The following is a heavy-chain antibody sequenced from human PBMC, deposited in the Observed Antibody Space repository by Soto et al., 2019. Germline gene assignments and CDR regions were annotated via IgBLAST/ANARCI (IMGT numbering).Heavy chain of an antibody. J-gene: IGHJ6*02. CDR1: GFTFSSSG. V-gene: IGHV3-30*18. D-gene: IGHD3-3*02. CDR2: ISYDGSNK. Sequence: GGSLRLSCAASGFTFSSSGMHWVRQAPGKGLEWVAGISYDGSNKYYEDSVTGRFTISRGNCKNTLYLQMNSLRPEHTAVYYCAKDLRSPFLECLSAEYYYYYGMDVCGQGTTVTVSS. CDR3: AKDLRSPFLECLSAEYYYYYGMDV.